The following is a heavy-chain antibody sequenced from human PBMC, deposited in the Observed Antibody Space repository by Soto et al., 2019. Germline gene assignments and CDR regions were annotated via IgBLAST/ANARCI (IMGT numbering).Heavy chain of an antibody. V-gene: IGHV3-33*01. D-gene: IGHD1-1*01. CDR3: ARGNMRVERPRQHRMDV. CDR1: GFTFSSYG. CDR2: IWYDGSNK. J-gene: IGHJ6*02. Sequence: GALRLSCAASGFTFSSYGMHWVRQAPGKGLEWVAVIWYDGSNKYYADSVKGRFTISRDNSKNTLYLQMNSLRAEDTAVYYCARGNMRVERPRQHRMDVWGQRTTVTVS.